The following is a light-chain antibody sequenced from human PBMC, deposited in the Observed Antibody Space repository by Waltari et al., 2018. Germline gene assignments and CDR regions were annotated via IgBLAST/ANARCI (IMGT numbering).Light chain of an antibody. CDR2: GAS. CDR3: QQGSSVPPT. Sequence: IQMTQSPASAYASIVDGVTITGRASHNINTWLAWYQQKPGKGPNLLIFGASSVQTGVPSRFSGSGSGTFFTLAINGLQPEDSATYFCQQGSSVPPTFGQGTIVEVK. V-gene: IGKV1-12*01. CDR1: HNINTW. J-gene: IGKJ1*01.